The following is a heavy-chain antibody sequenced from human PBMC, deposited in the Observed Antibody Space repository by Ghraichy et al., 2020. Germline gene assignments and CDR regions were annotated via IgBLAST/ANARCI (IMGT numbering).Heavy chain of an antibody. CDR2: IYHSRST. Sequence: SETLSLTCAVSGGSISNNSGWSWVRQPPGKGLEWIGEIYHSRSTYYSPSLKSRVTISVDKSKNQLYLNLSSVTAADTAVYYCARLSYCTLPVCYTNFFDYWGPGTLVTGSS. CDR1: GGSISNNSG. CDR3: ARLSYCTLPVCYTNFFDY. V-gene: IGHV4-4*02. D-gene: IGHD2-8*01. J-gene: IGHJ4*02.